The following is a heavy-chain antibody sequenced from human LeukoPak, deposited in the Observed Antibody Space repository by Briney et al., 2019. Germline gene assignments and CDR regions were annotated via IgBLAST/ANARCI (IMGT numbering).Heavy chain of an antibody. V-gene: IGHV4-34*01. CDR1: AGSVSGYY. CDR3: ASSVSGAFDY. Sequence: PSETLSLTCTVSAGSVSGYYWSWIRQPPGKGLEWIGEINHSGSTNYNPSLKSRVTISVDTSKNQFSLKLSSVTAADTAVYYCASSVSGAFDYWGQGTLVTVSS. CDR2: INHSGST. D-gene: IGHD3-10*01. J-gene: IGHJ4*02.